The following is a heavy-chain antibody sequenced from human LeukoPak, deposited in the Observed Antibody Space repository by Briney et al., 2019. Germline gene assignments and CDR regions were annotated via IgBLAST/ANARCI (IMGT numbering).Heavy chain of an antibody. CDR2: INPNSGGP. CDR1: GYTFTGYY. CDR3: ARDDSAGGTNWFDP. D-gene: IGHD3-16*01. Sequence: VASVKVSCKASGYTFTGYYIHWVRQAPGQGLEWMGWINPNSGGPNYAQKFQGRVTMTRDTSISTAYMEMSRLRSDDTAVYYCARDDSAGGTNWFDPWGQGTLVTVSS. V-gene: IGHV1-2*02. J-gene: IGHJ5*02.